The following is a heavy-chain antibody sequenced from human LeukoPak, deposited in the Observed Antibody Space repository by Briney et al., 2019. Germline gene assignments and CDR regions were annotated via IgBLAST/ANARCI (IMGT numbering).Heavy chain of an antibody. CDR2: ISGTGGST. Sequence: GGSLTLSCAASGFTFSTYVMSWVRQAPGKGLEWVSAISGTGGSTYYADSVKGRFTISRDNSKNTLYLQMNSLRAEDTAVYYCARAPVGAAGGYGMDVWGQGTTVTVSS. D-gene: IGHD6-13*01. V-gene: IGHV3-23*01. CDR1: GFTFSTYV. CDR3: ARAPVGAAGGYGMDV. J-gene: IGHJ6*02.